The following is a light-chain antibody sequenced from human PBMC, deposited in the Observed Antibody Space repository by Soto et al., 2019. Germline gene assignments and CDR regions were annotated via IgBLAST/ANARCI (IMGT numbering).Light chain of an antibody. Sequence: EIVMTQSPATLSVSPGERATLSCRASQSVSINLAGYQQKPGQAPRLLIYGAYTRATGIPARFSGSGSGTGFTLTVSRLQSEHVAVYYCQQYNNWPRGTFGQGTKLEIK. V-gene: IGKV3-15*01. J-gene: IGKJ2*01. CDR3: QQYNNWPRGT. CDR2: GAY. CDR1: QSVSIN.